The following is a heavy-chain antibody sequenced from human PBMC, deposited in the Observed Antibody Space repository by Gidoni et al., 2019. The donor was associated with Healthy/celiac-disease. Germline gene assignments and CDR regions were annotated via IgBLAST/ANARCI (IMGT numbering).Heavy chain of an antibody. Sequence: QVQLQESGSGLVKPSETLSLTCTVSGGSISSYYWSWIRQPAWKGLEWIGRIYTSGSTNYNPPLKSRVTMSVDTSKNQFSLKLSSVTAADTAVYYCSQSLHGGFDPWGQGTLVTVSS. CDR1: GGSISSYY. CDR2: IYTSGST. CDR3: SQSLHGGFDP. V-gene: IGHV4-4*07. J-gene: IGHJ5*02. D-gene: IGHD4-4*01.